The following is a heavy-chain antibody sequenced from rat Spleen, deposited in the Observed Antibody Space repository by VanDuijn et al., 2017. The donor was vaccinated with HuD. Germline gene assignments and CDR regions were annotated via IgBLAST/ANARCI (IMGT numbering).Heavy chain of an antibody. J-gene: IGHJ3*01. CDR2: IVPSGGST. CDR1: GFTFSGYD. D-gene: IGHD1-10*01. Sequence: EVQLVESGGGLVRPGRSLKLSCAASGFTFSGYDMAWVRQAPTKGLEWVASIVPSGGSTYYRDSVKGRFTVSRDNAKSALYLKMDSLRSEDTATYYCTQQLGDWFAYWGQGTLVTVSS. V-gene: IGHV5-27*01. CDR3: TQQLGDWFAY.